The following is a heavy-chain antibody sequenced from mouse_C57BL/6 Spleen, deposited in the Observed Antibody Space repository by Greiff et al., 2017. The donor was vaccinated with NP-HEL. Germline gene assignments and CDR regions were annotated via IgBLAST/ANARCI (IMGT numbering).Heavy chain of an antibody. CDR1: GYSITSGYY. J-gene: IGHJ3*01. V-gene: IGHV3-6*01. D-gene: IGHD1-3*01. CDR2: ISYDGSN. Sequence: EVKLQESGPGLVKPSQSLSLTCSVTGYSITSGYYWNWIRQFPGNKLEWMGYISYDGSNNYNPSLKNRISITRDTSKNQFFLKLNSVTTEDTATYYCASTPSSAWFAYWGQGTLVTVSA. CDR3: ASTPSSAWFAY.